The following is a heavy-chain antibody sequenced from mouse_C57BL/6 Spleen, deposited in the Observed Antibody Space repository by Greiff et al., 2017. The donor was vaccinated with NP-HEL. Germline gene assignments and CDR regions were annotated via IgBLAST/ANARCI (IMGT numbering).Heavy chain of an antibody. J-gene: IGHJ4*01. V-gene: IGHV1-22*01. D-gene: IGHD1-1*01. CDR2: INPNNGGT. CDR1: GYTFTDYN. Sequence: VQLKESGPELVKPGASVKMSCKASGYTFTDYNMHWVKQSHGKSLEWIGYINPNNGGTSYNQKFKGKATLTVNKSSSTAYMELRSLTSEDSAVYYCAFTTVVATDAMDYWGQGTSVTVSS. CDR3: AFTTVVATDAMDY.